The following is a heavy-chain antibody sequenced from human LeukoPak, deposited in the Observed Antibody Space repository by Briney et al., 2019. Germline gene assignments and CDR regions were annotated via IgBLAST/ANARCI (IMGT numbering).Heavy chain of an antibody. CDR1: GGSISSSNW. CDR2: IYHSGST. D-gene: IGHD6-25*01. CDR3: AMRRGYIDAFDI. V-gene: IGHV4-4*02. Sequence: SGTLSLTCAVSGGSISSSNWWSWVRQPPGRGLEWIGEIYHSGSTNYNPSLKSRVTISVDKSKNQFSLKLSSVTAADTAVYYCAMRRGYIDAFDIWGQGTMVTVSS. J-gene: IGHJ3*02.